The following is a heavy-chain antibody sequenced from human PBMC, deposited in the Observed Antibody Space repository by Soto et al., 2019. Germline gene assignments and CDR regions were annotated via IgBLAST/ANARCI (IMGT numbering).Heavy chain of an antibody. CDR3: TTEYSSGWYLFDY. CDR1: GFTFSNAW. D-gene: IGHD6-19*01. CDR2: IKSKTDGGTT. Sequence: PGGSLRLSCAASGFTFSNAWMNWVRQAPGKGLEWVGRIKSKTDGGTTDYAAPVKGRFTISRDDSKNTLYLQMNSLKTEDTAVYYCTTEYSSGWYLFDYWGQGTLVTVSS. J-gene: IGHJ4*02. V-gene: IGHV3-15*07.